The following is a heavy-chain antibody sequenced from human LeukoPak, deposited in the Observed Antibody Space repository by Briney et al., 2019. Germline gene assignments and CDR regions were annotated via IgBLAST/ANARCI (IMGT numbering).Heavy chain of an antibody. CDR1: GYTFTGYY. CDR2: INPNSGGT. D-gene: IGHD6-13*01. Sequence: GPVKVSCKASGYTFTGYYMHWVRQAPGQGLEWMGWINPNSGGTNYAQKLQGRVTMTTDTSTSTAYMELRSLRSDDTAVYYCARERPLGIAAAGRYYYYYYMDVWGKGTTVTISS. CDR3: ARERPLGIAAAGRYYYYYYMDV. V-gene: IGHV1-2*02. J-gene: IGHJ6*03.